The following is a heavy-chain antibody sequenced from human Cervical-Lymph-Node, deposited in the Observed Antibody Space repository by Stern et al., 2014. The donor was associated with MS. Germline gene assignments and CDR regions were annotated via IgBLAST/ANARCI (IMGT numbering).Heavy chain of an antibody. V-gene: IGHV5-51*01. Sequence: EVQLVESGAEVKKPGESLKISCKGSGYNFTKHWIGWVRQMPGTGLESMGIIYPGDSDTRSSPSFPGQVTISADKSINNASLQWSSLKASDTAMYYCARIQTSGRMGAFDIWGQGTMVTVSS. CDR3: ARIQTSGRMGAFDI. D-gene: IGHD1-26*01. CDR1: GYNFTKHW. J-gene: IGHJ3*02. CDR2: IYPGDSDT.